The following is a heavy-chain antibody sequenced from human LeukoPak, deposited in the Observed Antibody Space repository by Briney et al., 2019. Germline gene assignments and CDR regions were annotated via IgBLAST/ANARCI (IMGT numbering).Heavy chain of an antibody. CDR1: GYTFTSYH. D-gene: IGHD2-8*01. J-gene: IGHJ4*02. CDR3: ARDLVDNACDF. V-gene: IGHV1-46*04. CDR2: INPSGGST. Sequence: GASVKVSCKASGYTFTSYHMHWVRQAPGQGLEWMGIINPSGGSTSYAQKLQGRLTMTRDTSISTAYMELSSLRSEDTAVYYCARDLVDNACDFWGQGTLVTVSS.